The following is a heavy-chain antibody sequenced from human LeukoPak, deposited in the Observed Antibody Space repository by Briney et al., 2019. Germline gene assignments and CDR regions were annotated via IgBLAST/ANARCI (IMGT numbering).Heavy chain of an antibody. J-gene: IGHJ3*02. CDR3: AGYSSGWVHDAFDI. V-gene: IGHV3-53*01. Sequence: GGSLRLSCAASGFTVSSNYMSWVRQAPGKGLEWVSVIYSGGSTYYADSVKGRFTISRDNSKNTLYLQMNSLRAEDTAVYDCAGYSSGWVHDAFDIWGQGTMVTVSS. CDR2: IYSGGST. D-gene: IGHD6-19*01. CDR1: GFTVSSNY.